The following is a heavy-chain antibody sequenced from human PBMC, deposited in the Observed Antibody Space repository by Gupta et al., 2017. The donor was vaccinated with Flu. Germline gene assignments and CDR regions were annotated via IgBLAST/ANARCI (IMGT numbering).Heavy chain of an antibody. J-gene: IGHJ3*02. CDR2: INARGST. CDR1: GGSFSGYS. D-gene: IGHD2-15*01. CDR3: ARTFLRASGLWPIYCSGGSCLIVFDAFDI. V-gene: IGHV4-34*01. Sequence: QVQLQQWGAGLLQPSETLSLTCAVYGGSFSGYSWSWIRPPPGKGLVWIGEINARGSTNEHPSLKSRVTISVDTSKNQFSLKLSSVTAADTAVYYCARTFLRASGLWPIYCSGGSCLIVFDAFDIWGQGTMVTVSS.